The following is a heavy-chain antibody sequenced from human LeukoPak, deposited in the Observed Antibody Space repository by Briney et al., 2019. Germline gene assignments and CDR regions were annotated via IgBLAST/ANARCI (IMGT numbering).Heavy chain of an antibody. Sequence: GASVKVSCKASGYTFTSYGISWVRQAPGQGLEWMGWISAYNGNTNYAQKLQGRVTMTTDTSTNTAYMELRSLRSDDTAVYYCARDSPPGYYYYYGMDVWGQGTTVTVSS. CDR1: GYTFTSYG. CDR2: ISAYNGNT. CDR3: ARDSPPGYYYYYGMDV. J-gene: IGHJ6*02. V-gene: IGHV1-18*01.